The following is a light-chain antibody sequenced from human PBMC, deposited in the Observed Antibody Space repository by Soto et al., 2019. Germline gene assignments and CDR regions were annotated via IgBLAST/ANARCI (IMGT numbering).Light chain of an antibody. V-gene: IGKV3-20*01. Sequence: EIVLTQSPGTLSLSPGERATLSCRASQSVSSSYLAWYQQKPGQAPRLLIYGASSGATGIPDSFSGSGSGTDFTLTISRLEPEDFAVYYCQQYGSSLITVGQGTRLEIK. J-gene: IGKJ5*01. CDR3: QQYGSSLIT. CDR2: GAS. CDR1: QSVSSSY.